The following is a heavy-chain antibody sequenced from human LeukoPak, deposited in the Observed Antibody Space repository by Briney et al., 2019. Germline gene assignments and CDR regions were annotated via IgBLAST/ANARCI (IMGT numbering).Heavy chain of an antibody. CDR2: INHSGST. D-gene: IGHD6-13*01. V-gene: IGHV4-34*01. CDR3: ARGPGIAAAGTPLDY. Sequence: SSETLSLTCAVYGGSFSGYYWSWIRQPPGKGLEWIGEINHSGSTNYNPSLKSRVTISVDTSKNQFSLKLSSVTAADTAVYYCARGPGIAAAGTPLDYWGQGTLVTVSS. J-gene: IGHJ4*02. CDR1: GGSFSGYY.